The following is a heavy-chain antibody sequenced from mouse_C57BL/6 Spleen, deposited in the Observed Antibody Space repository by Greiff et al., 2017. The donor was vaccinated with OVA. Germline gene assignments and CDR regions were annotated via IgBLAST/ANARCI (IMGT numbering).Heavy chain of an antibody. Sequence: EVQLQQSGPELVKPGASVKISCKASGYTFTDYYMNWVKQSHGKSLEWIGDINPNNGGTSYNQKFKGKATLTVDKSSSTAYMELRSLTSEDSAVYYCARSYGNYPLYWGQGTTLTVSS. CDR1: GYTFTDYY. CDR3: ARSYGNYPLY. V-gene: IGHV1-26*01. CDR2: INPNNGGT. D-gene: IGHD2-1*01. J-gene: IGHJ2*01.